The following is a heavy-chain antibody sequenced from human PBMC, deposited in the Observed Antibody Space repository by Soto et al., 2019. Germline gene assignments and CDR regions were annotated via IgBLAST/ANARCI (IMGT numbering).Heavy chain of an antibody. CDR3: ARDGGVGIAAAEYYFDS. CDR2: INHSGST. V-gene: IGHV4-34*01. Sequence: SETLSLTCAVYGGSFSGYYWSWIRQPPGKGLEWIGEINHSGSTNYNPSLKSRVTISVDTSKNQFSLKLSSVTAADTAVYYCARDGGVGIAAAEYYFDSWGQGTLVTVSS. D-gene: IGHD6-13*01. CDR1: GGSFSGYY. J-gene: IGHJ4*02.